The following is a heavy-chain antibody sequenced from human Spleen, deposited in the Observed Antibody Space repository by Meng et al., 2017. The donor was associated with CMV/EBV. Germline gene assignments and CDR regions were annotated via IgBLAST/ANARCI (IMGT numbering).Heavy chain of an antibody. CDR3: ARIERRRILKYCGSDCSTTDY. V-gene: IGHV4-4*02. J-gene: IGHJ4*02. CDR1: GCFISSSNL. Sequence: QVQLPESGPGLVEPSGTLSLTCAVCGCFISSSNLWTWVRQVPGKGLEWIGEIYHSGSTNYNPSLKSRVTISVDKFKNQFSLKLGSVTAADTAVYYCARIERRRILKYCGSDCSTTDYWGQGTLVTVSS. CDR2: IYHSGST. D-gene: IGHD2-21*02.